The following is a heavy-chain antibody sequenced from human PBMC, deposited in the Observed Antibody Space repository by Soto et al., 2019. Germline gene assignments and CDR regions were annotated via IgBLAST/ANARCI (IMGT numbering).Heavy chain of an antibody. V-gene: IGHV3-21*04. D-gene: IGHD1-7*01. CDR3: AKEDWNYGFDY. J-gene: IGHJ4*02. CDR1: GFTFSSYS. Sequence: EVQLVESGGGLVKPGGSLRLSCAASGFTFSSYSMNWVRQAPGKGLEWVSSISSSSSYIYYADSVKGRFTISRDNAKNSLYLQMNSLRAEDTAVYYCAKEDWNYGFDYWGQGTLVTVSS. CDR2: ISSSSSYI.